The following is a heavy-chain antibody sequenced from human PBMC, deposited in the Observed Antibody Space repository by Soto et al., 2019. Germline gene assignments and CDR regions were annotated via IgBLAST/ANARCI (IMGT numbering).Heavy chain of an antibody. V-gene: IGHV1-8*02. J-gene: IGHJ6*03. D-gene: IGHD2-15*01. Sequence: GASVKVSCKASGYTFTSYAMHWVRQAPGQGLEWMGWMNAGNGNTSYAQKFQGRVTMTRNTSISTAYMELSSLRSEDTAVYYCARGCRVISYYYYYMDVWGKGTTVTVSS. CDR3: ARGCRVISYYYYYMDV. CDR2: MNAGNGNT. CDR1: GYTFTSYA.